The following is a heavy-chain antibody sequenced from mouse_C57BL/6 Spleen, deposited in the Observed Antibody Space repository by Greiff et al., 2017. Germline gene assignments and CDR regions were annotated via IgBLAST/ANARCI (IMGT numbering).Heavy chain of an antibody. CDR3: VRHEKGAGYYPHYYAMDY. Sequence: VQLQESGAELVKPGASVKLSCKASGYTFTEYTIHWVKQRSGQGLEWIGWFYPGSGCIKYNEKFKDKATLTADKSSSTVYMELSRLTSEDSAVYCSVRHEKGAGYYPHYYAMDYWGQGTSVTVSS. CDR1: GYTFTEYT. V-gene: IGHV1-62-2*01. J-gene: IGHJ4*01. CDR2: FYPGSGCI. D-gene: IGHD2-3*01.